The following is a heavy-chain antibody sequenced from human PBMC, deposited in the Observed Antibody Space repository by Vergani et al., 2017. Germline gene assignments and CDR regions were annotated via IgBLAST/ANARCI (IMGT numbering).Heavy chain of an antibody. CDR3: ATFRVPLAAVRTFDI. D-gene: IGHD6-13*01. V-gene: IGHV1-46*01. J-gene: IGHJ3*02. CDR2: INPSGGST. CDR1: GGTFSSYT. Sequence: QVQLVQSGAEVKKPGSSVKVSCKASGGTFSSYTISWVRQAPGQGLEWMGIINPSGGSTSYAQKFQGRVTMTRDTSTSTAYMELSSLRSEDTAVYYCATFRVPLAAVRTFDIWGQGTMVTVSS.